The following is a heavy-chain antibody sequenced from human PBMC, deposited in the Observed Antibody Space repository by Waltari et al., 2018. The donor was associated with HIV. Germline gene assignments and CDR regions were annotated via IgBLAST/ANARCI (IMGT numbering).Heavy chain of an antibody. D-gene: IGHD4-4*01. CDR2: IRSRTYGGAT. Sequence: EVQLVEFGGGLVQPGRSLRLSCTGLGFSFGDFVISWFRQAPGKGLEWVGLIRSRTYGGATEYAASGKGRFTISRDDLKSVAYLQMNSLKTEDTAVYYCTRSSKLDYWGQGTLVTVSS. J-gene: IGHJ4*02. V-gene: IGHV3-49*03. CDR3: TRSSKLDY. CDR1: GFSFGDFV.